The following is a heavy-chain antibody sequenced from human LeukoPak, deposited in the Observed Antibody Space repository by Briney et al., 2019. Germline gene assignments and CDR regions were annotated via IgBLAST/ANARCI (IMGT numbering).Heavy chain of an antibody. V-gene: IGHV4-59*01. J-gene: IGHJ4*02. CDR2: IYYSGST. CDR1: GGSISSYY. Sequence: KPSETLSLTCTVSGGSISSYYWSWIRQRPGKGLEWIGYIYYSGSTNYNPSLKSRVTISVDTTKNQFSLKLNSVTAADTAVYYCARLAGQFDYWGQGTLVTVSS. CDR3: ARLAGQFDY. D-gene: IGHD6-19*01.